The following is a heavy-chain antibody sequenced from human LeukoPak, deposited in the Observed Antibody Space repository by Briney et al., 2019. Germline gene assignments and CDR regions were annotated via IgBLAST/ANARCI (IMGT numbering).Heavy chain of an antibody. J-gene: IGHJ6*02. D-gene: IGHD6-13*01. CDR2: ISYDGSNK. V-gene: IGHV3-30*18. CDR3: AKGGSREYSSSWLYGMDV. Sequence: GGSLRLSCAASGFTFSSYGMHWVRQAPGKGLEWVAVISYDGSNKYYADSVKGRFTISRDNSKNTLYLQMNSLRAEDTAVYYCAKGGSREYSSSWLYGMDVWGQGTPVTVSS. CDR1: GFTFSSYG.